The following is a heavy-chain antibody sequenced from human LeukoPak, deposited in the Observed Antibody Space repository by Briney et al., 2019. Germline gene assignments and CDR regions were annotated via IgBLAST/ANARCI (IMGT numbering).Heavy chain of an antibody. V-gene: IGHV4-4*07. J-gene: IGHJ6*03. D-gene: IGHD3-10*01. CDR1: GGSISSYY. CDR2: IYTSGST. Sequence: PSETLSLTCTVSGGSISSYYWSWIRQPAGKGLEWIGRIYTSGSTNYNPSLKSRVTISVDTSKNRFSLKLSSVTAADTAVYYCARDGGSWYYYYMDVWGKGTTVTVSS. CDR3: ARDGGSWYYYYMDV.